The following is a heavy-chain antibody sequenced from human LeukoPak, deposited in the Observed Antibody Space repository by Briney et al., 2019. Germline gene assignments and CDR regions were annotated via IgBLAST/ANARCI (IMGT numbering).Heavy chain of an antibody. J-gene: IGHJ6*03. CDR3: ASGPSPYYYYMDV. Sequence: PSETLSLTCTVSGGSISSYYWSWIRQPAGKGLEWIGRIYTSGSTNYNPSLKSRVTMSVDTFKNQFSLKLSSVTAADTAVYYCASGPSPYYYYMDVWGKGTTVTVSS. V-gene: IGHV4-4*07. CDR1: GGSISSYY. CDR2: IYTSGST. D-gene: IGHD3/OR15-3a*01.